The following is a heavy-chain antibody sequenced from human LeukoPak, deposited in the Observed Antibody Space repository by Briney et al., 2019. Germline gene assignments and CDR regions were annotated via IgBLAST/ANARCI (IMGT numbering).Heavy chain of an antibody. CDR1: GFTFSSYE. V-gene: IGHV3-48*03. J-gene: IGHJ3*02. CDR2: ISSSGSTI. Sequence: PGGSLRLSCAASGFTFSSYEMNWVRQAPGKGLEWVSYISSSGSTIYYADSVKGRFTISRDNAKNSLYLQMNSLRAEDTAVYYCARAYYYGSGSLYPDAFDIWGQGTMVTVSS. CDR3: ARAYYYGSGSLYPDAFDI. D-gene: IGHD3-10*01.